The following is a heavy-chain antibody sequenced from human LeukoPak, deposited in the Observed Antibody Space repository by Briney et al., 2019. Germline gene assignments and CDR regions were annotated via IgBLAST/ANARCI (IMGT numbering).Heavy chain of an antibody. V-gene: IGHV1-69*13. J-gene: IGHJ5*02. D-gene: IGHD6-13*01. Sequence: EAPVKVSCKASGGTFSSYAISWVRQAPGQGLEWMGGIIPIFGTANYAQRFQGRVTIAADESTSTAYMELSSLRAEDTAVYYCARDRSSSWYGNWFDPWGQGTLVTVSS. CDR1: GGTFSSYA. CDR2: IIPIFGTA. CDR3: ARDRSSSWYGNWFDP.